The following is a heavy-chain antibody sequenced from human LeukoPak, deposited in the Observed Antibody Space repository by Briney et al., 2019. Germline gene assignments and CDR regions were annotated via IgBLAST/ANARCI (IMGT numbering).Heavy chain of an antibody. CDR1: DGSISSSSYY. CDR3: ARLRHYYGSGSPNWFDP. D-gene: IGHD3-10*01. CDR2: IYHSGST. V-gene: IGHV4-39*07. J-gene: IGHJ5*02. Sequence: SETLSLTCTVSDGSISSSSYYWGWIRQPPGKGLEWIGSIYHSGSTYYNPSLKSRVTISVDTSKNQFSLKLSSVTAADTAVYYCARLRHYYGSGSPNWFDPWGQGTLVTVSS.